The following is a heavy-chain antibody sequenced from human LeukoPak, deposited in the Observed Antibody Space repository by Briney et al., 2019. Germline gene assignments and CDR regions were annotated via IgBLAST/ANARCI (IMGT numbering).Heavy chain of an antibody. CDR3: AKSNGYGLVDI. Sequence: PSETLSLTCAVSGGSLSGYYWTWIRQPPGKGLEWIGEINHSGSTNYNPSLKSRVTISLDTSRNQFSLKLNSVTAADTAVYYCAKSNGYGLVDIWGQGTMVTVSS. V-gene: IGHV4-34*01. D-gene: IGHD3-10*01. CDR1: GGSLSGYY. CDR2: INHSGST. J-gene: IGHJ3*02.